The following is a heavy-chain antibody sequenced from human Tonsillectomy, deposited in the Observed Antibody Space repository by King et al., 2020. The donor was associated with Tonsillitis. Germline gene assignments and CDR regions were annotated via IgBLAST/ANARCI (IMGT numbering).Heavy chain of an antibody. CDR1: GGSISRGGYY. Sequence: VQLQESGPGLVKPSQTLSLTCTVSGGSISRGGYYWSWIRQHPGKGLEWIGCIYYSGSTYYNPSLKSRVTISIDTSKNQFSLKLSSVTPADTAVYYCARGTTVKSFDYWGQGTLVTVSS. CDR3: ARGTTVKSFDY. D-gene: IGHD4-17*01. J-gene: IGHJ4*02. V-gene: IGHV4-31*03. CDR2: IYYSGST.